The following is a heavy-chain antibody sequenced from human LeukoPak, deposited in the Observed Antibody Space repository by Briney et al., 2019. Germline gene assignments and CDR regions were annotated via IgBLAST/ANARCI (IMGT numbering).Heavy chain of an antibody. V-gene: IGHV4-39*02. CDR2: IYYSGST. CDR3: ARGHISATGRFDY. J-gene: IGHJ4*02. D-gene: IGHD6-13*01. CDR1: GGSISGSSYY. Sequence: SETLSLTCTVSGGSISGSSYYWGWIRQPPGKGLEWIGSIYYSGSTYYNPSLKSRVTISVDTSKNQFSLKLNSVTATDTAVYYCARGHISATGRFDYWGQGTLVTVSS.